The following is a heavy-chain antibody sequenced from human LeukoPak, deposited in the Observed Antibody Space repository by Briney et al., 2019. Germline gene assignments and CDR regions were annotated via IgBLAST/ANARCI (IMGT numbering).Heavy chain of an antibody. CDR3: AREYSSSWSERNAFDI. D-gene: IGHD6-13*01. Sequence: ASVKVSCKASGYTFTGYYMHWVRQAPGQGLEWMGRINPNSGGTNYAQKFQGRVTMTRDTSISTAYIELSRLRSDDTAVYYCAREYSSSWSERNAFDIWGQGTMVTVSS. CDR2: INPNSGGT. J-gene: IGHJ3*02. CDR1: GYTFTGYY. V-gene: IGHV1-2*06.